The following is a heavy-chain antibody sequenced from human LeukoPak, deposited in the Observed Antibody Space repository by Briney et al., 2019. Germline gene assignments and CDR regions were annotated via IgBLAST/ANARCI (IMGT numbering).Heavy chain of an antibody. CDR3: TRAVGATPQFDY. Sequence: PGGSLRLFCAASGFTFSGSAMHWVRQASGKGLEWVGRIRSKANSYATAYAASVKGRFTISRDDSKNTAYLQMNSLKTEDTAVYYCTRAVGATPQFDYWGQGTLVTVSS. CDR1: GFTFSGSA. D-gene: IGHD1-26*01. J-gene: IGHJ4*02. CDR2: IRSKANSYAT. V-gene: IGHV3-73*01.